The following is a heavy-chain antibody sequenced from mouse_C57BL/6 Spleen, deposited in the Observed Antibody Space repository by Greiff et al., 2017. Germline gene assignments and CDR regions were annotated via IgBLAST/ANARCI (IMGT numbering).Heavy chain of an antibody. CDR2: INPNNGGT. CDR3: ARSLRIYYYGSSTEFDY. Sequence: EVQLQQSGPELVKPGASVKISCKASGYTFTDYYMNWVKQSHGKSLEWIGDINPNNGGTSYNQKFKGKATLTVDKSSSTAYMELRSLTSEDSAVYYCARSLRIYYYGSSTEFDYGGQGTTLTVSS. V-gene: IGHV1-26*01. J-gene: IGHJ2*01. CDR1: GYTFTDYY. D-gene: IGHD1-1*01.